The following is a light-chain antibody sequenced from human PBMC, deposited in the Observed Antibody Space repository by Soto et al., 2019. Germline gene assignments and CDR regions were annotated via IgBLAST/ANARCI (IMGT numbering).Light chain of an antibody. CDR3: QQRSNWPLT. J-gene: IGKJ4*01. CDR1: QGISSY. V-gene: IGKV3-11*01. Sequence: IVLTQSPATLSLSPGEEATLSCRASQGISSYLAWYQQKPGQAPRLLIYDASNRATGIPARFSGSGSGTDFTLTISSLEPEDFAVYYCQQRSNWPLTFGGGTKVEIK. CDR2: DAS.